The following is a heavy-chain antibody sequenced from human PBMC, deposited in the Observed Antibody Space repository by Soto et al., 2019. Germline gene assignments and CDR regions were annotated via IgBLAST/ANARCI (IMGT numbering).Heavy chain of an antibody. D-gene: IGHD5-12*01. CDR3: ARDSPIGSVFSGYDAIDL. CDR2: IIPILDTA. V-gene: IGHV1-69*08. J-gene: IGHJ4*02. Sequence: QVQLVQSGAEVKEPGSSVKVSCKASGGTFSTSTFTWVRQAPGQGLEWMGRIIPILDTADYAQKFQGSVTITADKSTSTACMELSSLRAEDTGIYYCARDSPIGSVFSGYDAIDLWGQGTLVTVSP. CDR1: GGTFSTST.